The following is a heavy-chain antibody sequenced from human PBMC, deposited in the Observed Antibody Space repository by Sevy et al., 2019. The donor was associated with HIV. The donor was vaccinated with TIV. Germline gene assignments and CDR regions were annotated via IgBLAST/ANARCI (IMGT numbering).Heavy chain of an antibody. J-gene: IGHJ6*02. D-gene: IGHD3-3*01. CDR1: GGSIGSYY. CDR2: IYYIGSA. Sequence: SETLSLTCTVSGGSIGSYYWSWIRQPPGKGLEWIGYIYYIGSANYNPSLKSRVTITVDTSKNQFSLKLSSVTAADTAMYYCARDRRAYDFWSGYYPDYYYYYGMDVWGQGTTVTVSS. CDR3: ARDRRAYDFWSGYYPDYYYYYGMDV. V-gene: IGHV4-59*01.